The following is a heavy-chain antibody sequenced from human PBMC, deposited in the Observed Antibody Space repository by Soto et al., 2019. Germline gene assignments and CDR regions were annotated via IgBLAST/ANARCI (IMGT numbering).Heavy chain of an antibody. J-gene: IGHJ6*02. V-gene: IGHV3-23*01. CDR2: ISGNGGST. CDR3: AKDVSDTYYYGMDV. D-gene: IGHD3-22*01. Sequence: EVQLLESGGGLVQPGGSLRLSCAASGFTFSNYAMSWVRQAPGEGLEWVSVISGNGGSTFYADSVKGRFAISRDNSKNTLYLQMNSLSAEDTAVYYCAKDVSDTYYYGMDVWGQGTTVTVSS. CDR1: GFTFSNYA.